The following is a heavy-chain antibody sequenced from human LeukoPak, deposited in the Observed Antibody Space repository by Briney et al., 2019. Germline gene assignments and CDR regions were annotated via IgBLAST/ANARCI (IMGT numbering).Heavy chain of an antibody. CDR1: GFTFSSYA. J-gene: IGHJ4*02. V-gene: IGHV3-30-3*01. CDR3: ASGTTPTPTIFGVVTTYYFDY. Sequence: GRSLRLSCAASGFTFSSYAMRWGRQAPGKGLEWVAVISYDGSNKYYADSVNGRFTISRDNSTNTLYLQINSLRAEDTAVYCCASGTTPTPTIFGVVTTYYFDYWGQRTLVTVSS. CDR2: ISYDGSNK. D-gene: IGHD3-3*01.